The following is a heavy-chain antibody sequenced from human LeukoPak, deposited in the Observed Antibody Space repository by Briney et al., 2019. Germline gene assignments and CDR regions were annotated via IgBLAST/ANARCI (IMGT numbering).Heavy chain of an antibody. CDR2: IKQDGSEK. CDR3: ARETYRAIVVVTALDAFDI. D-gene: IGHD2-21*02. Sequence: PGGSLRLSCAASGFTFSSYSMNWVRQAPGKGLEWVAHIKQDGSEKYYVDSVKGRFTISRDNAKNSLYVQMNSLRAEDTAVYYCARETYRAIVVVTALDAFDIWGQGTMVTVSS. J-gene: IGHJ3*02. V-gene: IGHV3-7*01. CDR1: GFTFSSYS.